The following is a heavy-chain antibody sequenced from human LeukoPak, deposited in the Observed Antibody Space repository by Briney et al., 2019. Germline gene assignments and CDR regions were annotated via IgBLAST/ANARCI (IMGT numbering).Heavy chain of an antibody. Sequence: ASVKVSCKASGYTFSTYGFSWVRQAPGQGLEWMGWISAYNGYTNYAQKRQDRVTMTTDTSTSTAYMELRSLRSDDTAVYYCARDYGDYGGPLGDYYYYYLDVWGKGTTVTVSS. D-gene: IGHD4-17*01. J-gene: IGHJ6*03. CDR2: ISAYNGYT. CDR1: GYTFSTYG. CDR3: ARDYGDYGGPLGDYYYYYLDV. V-gene: IGHV1-18*01.